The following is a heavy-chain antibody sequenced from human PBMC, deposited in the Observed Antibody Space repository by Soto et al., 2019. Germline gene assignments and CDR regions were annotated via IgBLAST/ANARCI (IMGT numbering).Heavy chain of an antibody. V-gene: IGHV3-30-3*01. CDR2: ISYDGSNK. J-gene: IGHJ4*02. Sequence: QVQLVESGGGVVQPGRSLRLSCAASGFTFSSYAMHWVRQAPGKGLEWVAVISYDGSNKYYADSVKGRFTISRDNSKNTLYLQMTSLRAEDTAVYYCASEEGDAPPPFDYWGQGTLVTVSS. CDR1: GFTFSSYA. CDR3: ASEEGDAPPPFDY. D-gene: IGHD1-26*01.